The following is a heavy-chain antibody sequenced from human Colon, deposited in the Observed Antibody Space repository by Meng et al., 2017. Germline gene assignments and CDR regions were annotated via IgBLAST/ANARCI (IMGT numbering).Heavy chain of an antibody. CDR2: IYYSGST. J-gene: IGHJ4*02. D-gene: IGHD2/OR15-2a*01. Sequence: HVELQESGPGLVKPSQTLDRTCTVSGGSISSGGYYWNWIRQHPGKGLEWIGYIYYSGSTYYNPSLKSRVSISLDTSKNQFSLKLSSVTAADTAVYYCARGGGIFGQYDYWGQGTLVTVSS. V-gene: IGHV4-31*03. CDR1: GGSISSGGYY. CDR3: ARGGGIFGQYDY.